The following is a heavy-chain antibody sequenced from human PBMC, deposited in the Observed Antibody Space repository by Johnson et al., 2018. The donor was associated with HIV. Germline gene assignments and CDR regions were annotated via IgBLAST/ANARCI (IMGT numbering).Heavy chain of an antibody. Sequence: VQLVESGGGLVQPGGSLRLSCAASGFTLRNCAINWGRRAPGKGLEWVSHITRTDLRTFSADSVQGRFTISRDNAKNSLYLQMNSLRAEDAAVYYCARSRDCSGGSCPDGFDIWGQGTKVIVSS. CDR3: ARSRDCSGGSCPDGFDI. D-gene: IGHD2-15*01. CDR1: GFTLRNCA. CDR2: ITRTDLRT. J-gene: IGHJ3*02. V-gene: IGHV3-48*04.